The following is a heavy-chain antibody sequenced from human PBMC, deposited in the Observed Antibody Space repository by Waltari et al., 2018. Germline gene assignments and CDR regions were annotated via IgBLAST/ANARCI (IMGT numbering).Heavy chain of an antibody. CDR1: GGSLRSGSVS. CDR3: ARDEARYYDIMTGGGYYGLDV. J-gene: IGHJ6*02. Sequence: QVQLQESGPGLVRPSQTLSLTCTVSGGSLRSGSVSWTWLRQPPGKGLGWVGHIFTSGSTNYNPFLKSRVSVSLETSENQFSLRLSSVTAADTAVYYCARDEARYYDIMTGGGYYGLDVWGQGTTVTVSS. CDR2: IFTSGST. D-gene: IGHD3-9*01. V-gene: IGHV4-61*02.